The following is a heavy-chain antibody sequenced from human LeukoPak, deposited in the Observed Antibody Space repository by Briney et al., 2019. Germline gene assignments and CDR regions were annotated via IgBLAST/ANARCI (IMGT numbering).Heavy chain of an antibody. Sequence: GGSLRLSCAASGFTFSSYAISWVRQAPGKGLEWVSGISGSGGSTYYADSAKGRFTISRDNYKNTLYLQMNSLRAEDTAVHYCAKNRASSCYSAMDVWGKGTTVIVSS. D-gene: IGHD3-22*01. J-gene: IGHJ6*03. CDR2: ISGSGGST. CDR1: GFTFSSYA. V-gene: IGHV3-23*01. CDR3: AKNRASSCYSAMDV.